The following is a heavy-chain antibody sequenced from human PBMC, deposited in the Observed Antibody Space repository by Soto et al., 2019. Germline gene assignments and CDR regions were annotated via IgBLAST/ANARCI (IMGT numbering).Heavy chain of an antibody. V-gene: IGHV3-9*01. CDR2: ISWNSGSI. CDR1: GFSFSDCA. D-gene: IGHD3-16*01. Sequence: GVSLRLSRPACGFSFSDCAMHWDRQAPGKGLEWVSGISWNSGSIGYADSVKGRFTISRDNSKNMLSLQMNSLTAEDTAVYYCVQRKGDRFRWGPGTLVTVS. J-gene: IGHJ4*02. CDR3: VQRKGDRFR.